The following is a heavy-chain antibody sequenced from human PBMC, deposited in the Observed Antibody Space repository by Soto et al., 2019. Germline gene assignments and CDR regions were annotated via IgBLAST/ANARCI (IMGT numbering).Heavy chain of an antibody. V-gene: IGHV1-18*01. Sequence: ASVKVSCKASGYTFTSNGIIWVRQAPGQGLEWMGWISTYNGNTNYAQKFQGRVTMTTDTSTSTAYMELRSLRSDDTAVYYCARVGYSSSWYELDFDYWGQGTLVTVSS. CDR2: ISTYNGNT. CDR1: GYTFTSNG. D-gene: IGHD6-13*01. J-gene: IGHJ4*02. CDR3: ARVGYSSSWYELDFDY.